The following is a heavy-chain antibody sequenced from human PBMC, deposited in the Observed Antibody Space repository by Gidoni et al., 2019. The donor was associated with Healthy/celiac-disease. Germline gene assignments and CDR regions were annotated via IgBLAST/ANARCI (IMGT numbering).Heavy chain of an antibody. J-gene: IGHJ4*02. D-gene: IGHD3-10*01. CDR3: ARVRFVYYGSWSYWDLDY. V-gene: IGHV4-4*02. CDR1: GGSISSSNW. Sequence: QVQLQESGPGLVTPSGTLSLTCAVSGGSISSSNWWSWVRQPPGKGLEWLGELYHSGSTNYNPSLKSRVTISVDKSKNQFSLKLSSVTAADTAVYYCARVRFVYYGSWSYWDLDYWGQGTLVTVSS. CDR2: LYHSGST.